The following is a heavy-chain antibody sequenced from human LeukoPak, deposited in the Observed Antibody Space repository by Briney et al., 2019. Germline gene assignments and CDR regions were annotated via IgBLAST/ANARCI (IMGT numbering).Heavy chain of an antibody. CDR3: ARSLMVRGALLYYYYYMDV. Sequence: SETLSLTCSVSGDSIYWSWVRQSPGKGLQWIGTVFSGGATSYSPSLASRVTMSLDKSKSHFSLKLRSVTAADTAVYYCARSLMVRGALLYYYYYMDVWGKGTTVTVSS. CDR2: VFSGGAT. D-gene: IGHD3-10*01. V-gene: IGHV4-59*12. CDR1: GDSIY. J-gene: IGHJ6*03.